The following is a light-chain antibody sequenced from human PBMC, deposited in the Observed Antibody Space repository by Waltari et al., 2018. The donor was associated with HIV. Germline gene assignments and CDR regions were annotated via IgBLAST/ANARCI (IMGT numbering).Light chain of an antibody. V-gene: IGLV2-8*01. CDR1: SSDVGGYNY. CDR3: SAYAGSHKRGVV. J-gene: IGLJ2*01. Sequence: QSALTQPPSASESPGQSVTISCTGTSSDVGGYNYVSWYQQHPGKAPKLMIYEVSKRPSGLPDRFSCSRSGNTASLTVSGRQAEDEAYYYCSAYAGSHKRGVVFGGGTKLTVL. CDR2: EVS.